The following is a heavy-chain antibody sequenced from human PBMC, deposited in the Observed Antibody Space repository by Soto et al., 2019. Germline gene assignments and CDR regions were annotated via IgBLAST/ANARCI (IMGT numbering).Heavy chain of an antibody. CDR3: ARDHWELLDYYYYYMDV. CDR1: GGSISSSSYY. V-gene: IGHV4-39*07. D-gene: IGHD1-26*01. CDR2: IYYSGST. J-gene: IGHJ6*03. Sequence: SETLSLTCTVSGGSISSSSYYWGWIRQPPGKGLEWIGSIYYSGSTYYNPSLKSRVTISVDTSKNQFSLKLSSVTAADTAVYYCARDHWELLDYYYYYMDVWGKGTTVTVSS.